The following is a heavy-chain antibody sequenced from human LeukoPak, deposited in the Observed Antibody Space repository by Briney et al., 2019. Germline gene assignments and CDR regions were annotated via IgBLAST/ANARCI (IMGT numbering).Heavy chain of an antibody. J-gene: IGHJ4*02. CDR2: INHSGST. Sequence: SETLSLTCAIYGGSFSGYYWSWIRQPPGKGLEWIGEINHSGSTNYNPSLKSRVTISVDTSKNQFSLKLSSVTAADTAVYYCARGTHAYYYGSGSYYTHYFDYWGQGTLVTVSS. D-gene: IGHD3-10*01. CDR1: GGSFSGYY. V-gene: IGHV4-34*01. CDR3: ARGTHAYYYGSGSYYTHYFDY.